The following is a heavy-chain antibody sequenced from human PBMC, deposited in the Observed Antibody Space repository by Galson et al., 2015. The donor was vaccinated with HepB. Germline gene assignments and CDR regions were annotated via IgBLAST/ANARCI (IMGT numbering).Heavy chain of an antibody. J-gene: IGHJ6*02. CDR3: ASELSSSWYDGAYGMDV. Sequence: SVKVSCKASGYTFTSYYMHWVRQAPGQGLEWMGIINPSGGSTSYAQKFQGRVTMTRDTSTSTVHMELSSLRSEDTAVYYCASELSSSWYDGAYGMDVWGQGTTVTVSS. V-gene: IGHV1-46*01. D-gene: IGHD6-13*01. CDR2: INPSGGST. CDR1: GYTFTSYY.